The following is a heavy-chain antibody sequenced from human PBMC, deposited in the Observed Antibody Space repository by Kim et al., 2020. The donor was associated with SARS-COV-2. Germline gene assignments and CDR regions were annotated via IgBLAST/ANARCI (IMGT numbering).Heavy chain of an antibody. V-gene: IGHV1-2*02. CDR2: INPDSGDT. J-gene: IGHJ3*02. Sequence: ASVKVSCKASGYTFTGYYLHWVRQAPGQGLEWMGWINPDSGDTDYAQKFQGRVTMTRDTSTSTAYMDLSRLRFDDTAVYYCMRYCTTTSCYEDQDAFDIWGQGTMVTVSS. D-gene: IGHD2-2*01. CDR1: GYTFTGYY. CDR3: MRYCTTTSCYEDQDAFDI.